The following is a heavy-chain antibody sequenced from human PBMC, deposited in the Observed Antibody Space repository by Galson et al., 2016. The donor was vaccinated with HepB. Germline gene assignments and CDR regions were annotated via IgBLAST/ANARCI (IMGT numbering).Heavy chain of an antibody. J-gene: IGHJ3*02. D-gene: IGHD3-22*01. CDR2: IKPDGSGK. CDR3: ARATHTITYYYDSSGYKVDAFDI. CDR1: GFTFSTYW. Sequence: PLRLSCAASGFTFSTYWINWVRQAPGKGLEWVANIKPDGSGKYYVDSVKGRFTISRDNGKKSLYLQMNSLRAEDTAVYYCARATHTITYYYDSSGYKVDAFDIWGQGTMVTVSS. V-gene: IGHV3-7*01.